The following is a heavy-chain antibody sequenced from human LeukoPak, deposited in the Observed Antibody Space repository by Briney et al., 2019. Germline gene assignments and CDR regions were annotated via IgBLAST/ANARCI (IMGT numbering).Heavy chain of an antibody. D-gene: IGHD2-2*01. CDR3: ARALAGNPRYCSSTSCHGGFDY. J-gene: IGHJ4*02. V-gene: IGHV4-61*02. CDR1: GGSISSGSYY. Sequence: SETLSLTCTVSGGSISSGSYYWSWIRQPAGKGLEWIGRIYTSGSTNYNPSLKSRVTISVDTSKNQFSLKLSSVTAADTAVYYCARALAGNPRYCSSTSCHGGFDYWGQGTLVTVSS. CDR2: IYTSGST.